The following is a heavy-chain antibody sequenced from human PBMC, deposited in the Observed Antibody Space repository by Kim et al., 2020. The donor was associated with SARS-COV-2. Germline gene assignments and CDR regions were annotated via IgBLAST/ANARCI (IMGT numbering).Heavy chain of an antibody. CDR1: GYTFTSYY. CDR2: INPSGGST. Sequence: ASVKVSCKASGYTFTSYYMHWVRQAPGQGLEWMGIINPSGGSTSYAQKFQGRVTMTRDTSTSTVYMELSSLRSEDTAVYYCARDAGGTIFGVVFLHGGMDVWGPGPTLTVSS. J-gene: IGHJ6*02. V-gene: IGHV1-46*01. CDR3: ARDAGGTIFGVVFLHGGMDV. D-gene: IGHD3-3*01.